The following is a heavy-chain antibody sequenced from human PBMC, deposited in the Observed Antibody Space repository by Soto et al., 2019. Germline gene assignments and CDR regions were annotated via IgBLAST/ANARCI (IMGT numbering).Heavy chain of an antibody. CDR2: IIPIFGTA. Sequence: SVKVSCKASGGTFSSYAISWVRQAPGQGLEWMGGIIPIFGTANYAQRFQGRVTITADESTSTAYMELSSLRSEDTAVYYCARDGVGVTIFGVVNYYYYGMDVWGQGTTVTVSS. J-gene: IGHJ6*02. CDR3: ARDGVGVTIFGVVNYYYYGMDV. V-gene: IGHV1-69*13. D-gene: IGHD3-3*01. CDR1: GGTFSSYA.